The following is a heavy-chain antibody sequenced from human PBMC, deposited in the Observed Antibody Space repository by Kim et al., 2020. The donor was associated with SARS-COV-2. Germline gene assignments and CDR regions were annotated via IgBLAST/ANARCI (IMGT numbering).Heavy chain of an antibody. CDR1: GFTFSSYE. V-gene: IGHV3-48*03. Sequence: GGSLRLSCAASGFTFSSYEMNWVRQAPGKGLEWVSYISSSGSTIYYADSVKGRFTISRDNAKNSLYLQMNSLRAEDTAVYYCAREDTVTASEDVWGKGTTVTVSS. J-gene: IGHJ6*04. CDR3: AREDTVTASEDV. D-gene: IGHD4-4*01. CDR2: ISSSGSTI.